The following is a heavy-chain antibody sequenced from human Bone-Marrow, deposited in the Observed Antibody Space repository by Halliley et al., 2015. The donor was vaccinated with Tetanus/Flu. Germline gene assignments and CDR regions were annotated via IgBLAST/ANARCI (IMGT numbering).Heavy chain of an antibody. J-gene: IGHJ4*02. CDR3: ARVTAPRLIDS. V-gene: IGHV4-59*01. D-gene: IGHD5-18*01. Sequence: GLEWIVYIYPSGSTSYSPSLKGRVPISVDTSKNQISLILSSVPAADAAVYFCARVTAPRLIDSWGQGPLVTVAS. CDR2: IYPSGST.